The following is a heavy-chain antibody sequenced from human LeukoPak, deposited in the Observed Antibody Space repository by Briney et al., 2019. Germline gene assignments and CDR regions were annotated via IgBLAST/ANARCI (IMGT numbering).Heavy chain of an antibody. CDR3: ARAGWNLFLNF. CDR1: GFTFNTYW. V-gene: IGHV3-7*01. D-gene: IGHD1-7*01. CDR2: IKEEGSEK. J-gene: IGHJ4*02. Sequence: QPGGSLRLSCAASGFTFNTYWMTWARQAPGMGLEWVANIKEEGSEKNYVDSVKGRFTISRDNAKNSLYLQMNSLRAEDTAVYYCARAGWNLFLNFWGQGTLVTVSS.